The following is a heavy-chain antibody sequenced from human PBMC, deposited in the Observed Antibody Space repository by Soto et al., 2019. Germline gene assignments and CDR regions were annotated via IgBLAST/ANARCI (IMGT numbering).Heavy chain of an antibody. CDR3: ARRRQVLLQDYYGMFV. Sequence: ASVKVSCKASGYDYVTYALTWVRQSPGQGLEWMGWSSTLNGNTKYAQRFQGRVTMTTDTATTTAHLELRSRRADDTAVYYCARRRQVLLQDYYGMFVWGQGPTGPV. CDR1: GYDYVTYA. J-gene: IGHJ6*02. D-gene: IGHD2-8*01. V-gene: IGHV1-18*01. CDR2: SSTLNGNT.